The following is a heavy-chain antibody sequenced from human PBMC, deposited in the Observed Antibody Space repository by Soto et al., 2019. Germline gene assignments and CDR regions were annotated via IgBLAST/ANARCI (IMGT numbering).Heavy chain of an antibody. Sequence: ASVKVSCKASGYTFTSYGISWVRQAPGQGLEWMGWISAYNGNTNYAQKLQGRVTMTTDTSTSTAYMELRSLRSDDTAVYYCASRSLVIPETWESDAFYTFGQGTVVTVS. J-gene: IGHJ3*02. CDR3: ASRSLVIPETWESDAFYT. V-gene: IGHV1-18*01. D-gene: IGHD3-16*02. CDR1: GYTFTSYG. CDR2: ISAYNGNT.